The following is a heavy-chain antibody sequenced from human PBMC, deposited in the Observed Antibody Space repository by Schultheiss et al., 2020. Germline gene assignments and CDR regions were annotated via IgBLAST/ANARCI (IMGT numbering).Heavy chain of an antibody. CDR1: GYTFTSYY. V-gene: IGHV1-46*01. CDR3: ARDFIMITFGGPGDY. J-gene: IGHJ4*02. D-gene: IGHD3-16*01. Sequence: ASVKVSCKASGYTFTSYYMHWVRQAPGQGLEWMGIINPSGGSTSYAQKFQGRVTMTRDTSTSTVYMELSSLRSEDTAVYYCARDFIMITFGGPGDYWGQGTLVTVSS. CDR2: INPSGGST.